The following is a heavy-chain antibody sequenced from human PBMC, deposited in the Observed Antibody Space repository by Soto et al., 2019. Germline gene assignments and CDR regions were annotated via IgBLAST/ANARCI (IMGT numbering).Heavy chain of an antibody. CDR2: IYPGDSDT. D-gene: IGHD6-19*01. CDR1: GASFTTYW. CDR3: ARLFDTSGWYDY. Sequence: PGESRNVCCRGCGASFTTYWVGWVRQMPGKGLERMGIIYPGDSDTRYSPSFQGQVTISADKSITTTYLQWSSLKASDTAIYYYARLFDTSGWYDYWGQGTLVTVSS. V-gene: IGHV5-51*03. J-gene: IGHJ4*02.